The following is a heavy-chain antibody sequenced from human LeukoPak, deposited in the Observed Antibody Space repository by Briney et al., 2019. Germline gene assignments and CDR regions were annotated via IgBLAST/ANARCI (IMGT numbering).Heavy chain of an antibody. J-gene: IGHJ3*02. CDR1: GFTFDDYA. V-gene: IGHV3-9*03. CDR2: ISWNSSSI. D-gene: IGHD2-2*02. Sequence: GGSLRLSCAASGFTFDDYAMHWVRHAPGKGLEWVSGISWNSSSIGYADSVKGRFTISRDNAKNSLYLQMNSLRAEDMALYYCAKALGYCSSTSCYSGTDAFDIWGQGTMVTVSS. CDR3: AKALGYCSSTSCYSGTDAFDI.